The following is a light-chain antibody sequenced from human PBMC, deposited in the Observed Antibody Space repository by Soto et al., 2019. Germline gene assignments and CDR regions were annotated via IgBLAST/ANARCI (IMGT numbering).Light chain of an antibody. Sequence: EILMTQSPPTLSVSPGERATISCRASQSINTNLAWYQQKPGRVPSLIICDASTRATGIPARFSGSGSGTEFTLTISRLQSEDFAVYYCQQYDNWHPWTFGQGTKVDIK. CDR2: DAS. V-gene: IGKV3-15*01. J-gene: IGKJ1*01. CDR3: QQYDNWHPWT. CDR1: QSINTN.